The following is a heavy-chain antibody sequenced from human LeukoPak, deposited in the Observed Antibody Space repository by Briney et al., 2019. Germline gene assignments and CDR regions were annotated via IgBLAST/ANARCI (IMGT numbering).Heavy chain of an antibody. CDR3: AKHHAYGTNSVIDA. CDR2: ISEGGANT. V-gene: IGHV3-23*01. Sequence: GGSLRLSCAASGFTFSTYAMTWVRQAPGQGLEWVSGISEGGANTYYADSVKGRFTISRDNSKNMLYLQMNSLRDEDTAVYYCAKHHAYGTNSVIDAWGQGTLITVSS. D-gene: IGHD4-23*01. J-gene: IGHJ5*02. CDR1: GFTFSTYA.